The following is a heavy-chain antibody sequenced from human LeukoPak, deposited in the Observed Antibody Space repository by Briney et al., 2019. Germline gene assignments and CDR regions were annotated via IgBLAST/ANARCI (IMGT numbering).Heavy chain of an antibody. D-gene: IGHD6-19*01. CDR3: ARDRLRIAVAGGRSDP. V-gene: IGHV3-7*01. CDR1: GPTVSSYW. CDR2: IKQDGREK. Sequence: QPGGSLRPSCAASGPTVSSYWMSWVRQAPGKWLEWVAYIKQDGREKYHVDSVKGPCTISRDNANNSLYLPMNSLRAQDTAVSYCARDRLRIAVAGGRSDPWGQGTLVTVSS. J-gene: IGHJ5*02.